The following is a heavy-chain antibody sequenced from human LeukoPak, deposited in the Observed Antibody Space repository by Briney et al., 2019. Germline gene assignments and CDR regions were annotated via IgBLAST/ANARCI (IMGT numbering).Heavy chain of an antibody. J-gene: IGHJ6*03. CDR1: GGSISTSSYY. CDR2: IFYSGST. CDR3: ARGQRRYYYMDV. D-gene: IGHD5-24*01. V-gene: IGHV4-61*05. Sequence: SETLSLTCTVSGGSISTSSYYWGWVRQPPGKGLEWIGYIFYSGSTNYNPSLKSRVTISVDTSKNQFSLKLSSVTAADTAVYYCARGQRRYYYMDVWGKGTTVTVSS.